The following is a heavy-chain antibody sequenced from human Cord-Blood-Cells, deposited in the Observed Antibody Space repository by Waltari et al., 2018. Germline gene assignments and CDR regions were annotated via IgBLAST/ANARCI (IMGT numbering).Heavy chain of an antibody. CDR3: ASQLGIAY. J-gene: IGHJ4*02. V-gene: IGHV3-21*01. Sequence: AASGLTFSSYSMNWVRQAPGKGLEWVSSISSSSSYIYYADSVKGRFTISRDNAKNSLYLQMNSLRAEDTAVYYCASQLGIAYWGQGTLVTVSS. CDR2: ISSSSSYI. CDR1: GLTFSSYS. D-gene: IGHD7-27*01.